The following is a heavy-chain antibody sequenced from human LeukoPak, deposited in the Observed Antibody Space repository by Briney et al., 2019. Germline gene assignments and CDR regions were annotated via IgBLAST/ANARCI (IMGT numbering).Heavy chain of an antibody. CDR2: IYYSGST. D-gene: IGHD3-10*01. J-gene: IGHJ3*02. Sequence: SETLSLTCTVSGGSISSYYWSWIRQPPGKGLEWIGYIYYSGSTNYNPSLKSRVTISVDTSQNQFSLKLSSVTAADTAVYYCARERVAAFDIWGQGTMVTVSS. CDR1: GGSISSYY. CDR3: ARERVAAFDI. V-gene: IGHV4-59*01.